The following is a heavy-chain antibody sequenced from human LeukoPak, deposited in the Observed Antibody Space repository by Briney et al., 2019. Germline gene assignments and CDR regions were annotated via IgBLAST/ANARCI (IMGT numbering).Heavy chain of an antibody. V-gene: IGHV4-59*08. CDR1: GGSISSYY. CDR2: IYYSGST. J-gene: IGHJ5*02. D-gene: IGHD2-2*01. CDR3: ARVIVVVPAASSREYNWFDP. Sequence: PSETLSLTCTVSGGSISSYYWSWIRQPPGKGLEWIGYIYYSGSTNYNPSLKSRVTISVDTSKNQFSLKLSSVTAADTAVYYCARVIVVVPAASSREYNWFDPWGQGTLVTVSS.